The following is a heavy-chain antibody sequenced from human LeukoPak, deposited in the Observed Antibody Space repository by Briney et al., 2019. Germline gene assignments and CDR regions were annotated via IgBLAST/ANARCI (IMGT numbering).Heavy chain of an antibody. CDR2: IYTSGST. CDR1: GGSISSGSYY. CDR3: ARDFWTGSNWLDP. V-gene: IGHV4-61*02. Sequence: SETLSLTCTVSGGSISSGSYYWSWIRQPAGKGLEWIGRIYTSGSTNYNPSLKSRVSISVDTSKNQFSLKLSSVTAADTAVYYCARDFWTGSNWLDPWGQGTLVTVSS. J-gene: IGHJ5*02. D-gene: IGHD3/OR15-3a*01.